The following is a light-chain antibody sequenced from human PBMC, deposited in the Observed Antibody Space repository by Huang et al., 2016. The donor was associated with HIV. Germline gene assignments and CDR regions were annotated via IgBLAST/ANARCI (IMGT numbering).Light chain of an antibody. CDR1: QTIGDT. J-gene: IGKJ4*01. V-gene: IGKV3-11*01. Sequence: IVLTQSPAPLSFFPGQRVTLSCRASQTIGDTLAGYKHKPGQSPNLLIYDASHWATGIPDRFSGGGSGTDFTLTISSLEPEDFAVYYCQQRSDWLSFGGGTRV. CDR3: QQRSDWLS. CDR2: DAS.